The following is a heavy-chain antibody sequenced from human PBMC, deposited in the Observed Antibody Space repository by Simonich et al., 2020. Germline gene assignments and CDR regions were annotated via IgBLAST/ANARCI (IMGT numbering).Heavy chain of an antibody. J-gene: IGHJ4*02. CDR3: ARASRGTWWYYYFDY. CDR2: ISAYNGNT. V-gene: IGHV1-18*01. CDR1: GYTFTSYG. D-gene: IGHD2-15*01. Sequence: QVKLVQSGAAVKKPGASVKVSCKASGYTFTSYGISGVRQAPGQGLEWMGWISAYNGNTNYAQKLQGRVTMTTDPSTSTAYMELRSLRSDDTAVYYCARASRGTWWYYYFDYWGQGTLVTVSS.